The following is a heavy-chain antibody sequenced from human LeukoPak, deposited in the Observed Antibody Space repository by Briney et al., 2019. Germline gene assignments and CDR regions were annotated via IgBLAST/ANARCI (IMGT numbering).Heavy chain of an antibody. CDR3: ARAGGTTYYYYYGMDV. CDR2: IYYSGST. Sequence: SETLSLTCTVSGGSISSYYWSWIRQPPGKGLEWIGYIYYSGSTNYNPSLKSRATISVDTSKNQFSLKLSSVTAADTAVYYCARAGGTTYYYYYGMDVWGQGTTVTVSS. CDR1: GGSISSYY. V-gene: IGHV4-59*01. J-gene: IGHJ6*02. D-gene: IGHD1-1*01.